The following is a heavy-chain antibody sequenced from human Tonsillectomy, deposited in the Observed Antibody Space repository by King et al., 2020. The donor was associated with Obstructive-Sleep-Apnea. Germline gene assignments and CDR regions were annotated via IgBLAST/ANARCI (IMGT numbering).Heavy chain of an antibody. CDR1: GFTVSNAW. Sequence: VQLEESGGGLVKPGGSLRLSCAASGFTVSNAWMSWVRQPPGKGLEWVGRIKSKIDGGATDYAAPVKGRFTISRDDSKNTLSLQMNNLKTDDTAVYFCATGGDPFDSSGYPPYYFGYWGQGTLVTVSS. J-gene: IGHJ4*02. V-gene: IGHV3-15*01. CDR2: IKSKIDGGAT. CDR3: ATGGDPFDSSGYPPYYFGY. D-gene: IGHD3-22*01.